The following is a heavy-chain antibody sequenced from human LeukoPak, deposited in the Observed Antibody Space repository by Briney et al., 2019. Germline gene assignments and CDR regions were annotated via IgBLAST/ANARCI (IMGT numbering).Heavy chain of an antibody. V-gene: IGHV3-7*01. CDR2: IKQDGSER. Sequence: PGGSLRLSCEASGLSMSVYWMSWVRQAPGKGLEWVGNIKQDGSERNYVDSVKGRFTTSRDNAKKSLYLQMNSLRAEDTAVYYCARDWGAYYHFFDYWGQGTLVTVSS. CDR3: ARDWGAYYHFFDY. D-gene: IGHD3-22*01. CDR1: GLSMSVYW. J-gene: IGHJ4*02.